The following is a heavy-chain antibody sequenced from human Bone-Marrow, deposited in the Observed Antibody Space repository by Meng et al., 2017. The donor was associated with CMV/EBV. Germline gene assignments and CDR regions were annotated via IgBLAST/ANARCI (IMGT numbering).Heavy chain of an antibody. V-gene: IGHV3-21*01. CDR1: GFTFSSYS. CDR3: AKGAADIAVVPAAINYFDY. CDR2: ISSSSSYI. Sequence: GESLKISCAASGFTFSSYSMNWVRQAPGKGLEWVSSISSSSSYIYYADSVKGRFTISRDNAKNSLYLQMNSLRAEDTAVYYCAKGAADIAVVPAAINYFDYWGQGTLATVSS. J-gene: IGHJ4*02. D-gene: IGHD2-2*02.